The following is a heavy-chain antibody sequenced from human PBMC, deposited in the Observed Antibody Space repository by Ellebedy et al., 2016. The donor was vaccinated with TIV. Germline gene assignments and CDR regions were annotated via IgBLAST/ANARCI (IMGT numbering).Heavy chain of an antibody. V-gene: IGHV4-30-2*05. CDR3: ARGFSAGSGYYWYFDL. CDR2: IYHSGSA. J-gene: IGHJ2*01. CDR1: GGSISSGGYS. Sequence: SETLSLTCAVSGGSISSGGYSWSWIRQPPGTGLEWIGYIYHSGSAYYTPSLKSRVTISVDTSKNQFSLKLSSATAADTAMYYCARGFSAGSGYYWYFDLWGRGTLVTVSS. D-gene: IGHD3-22*01.